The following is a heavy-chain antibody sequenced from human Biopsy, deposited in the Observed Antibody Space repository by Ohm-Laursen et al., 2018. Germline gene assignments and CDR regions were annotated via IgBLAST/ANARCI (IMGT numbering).Heavy chain of an antibody. Sequence: SLRLSCTASGFTFNAYWMYWVRQVPGKGLEWISYISETSSHIYDADSVRGRFTVARDIAKNSLYLKMNSLRAEDTAVYYCARDTRWSPYGMDVWGQGTTVTVSS. CDR3: ARDTRWSPYGMDV. D-gene: IGHD4-23*01. J-gene: IGHJ6*01. V-gene: IGHV3-21*04. CDR2: ISETSSHI. CDR1: GFTFNAYW.